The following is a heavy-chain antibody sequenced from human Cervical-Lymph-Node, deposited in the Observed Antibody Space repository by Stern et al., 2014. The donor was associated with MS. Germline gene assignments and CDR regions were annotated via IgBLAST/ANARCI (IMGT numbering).Heavy chain of an antibody. D-gene: IGHD2-15*01. Sequence: QLQESGPGLVQPSETLSLTCTVSGGSFNNYSWSWIRQPAGKGLVWGGRIYASGTTNYNPSLKSRVTMSLDMSKKQFSLKLTSVTAADTAVYYCARGYCSDGSCYYFDYWGQGTLVTVSS. CDR1: GGSFNNYS. V-gene: IGHV4-4*07. CDR3: ARGYCSDGSCYYFDY. CDR2: IYASGTT. J-gene: IGHJ4*02.